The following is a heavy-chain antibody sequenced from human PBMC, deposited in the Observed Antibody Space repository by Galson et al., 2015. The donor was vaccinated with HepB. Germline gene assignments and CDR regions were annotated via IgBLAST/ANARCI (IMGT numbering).Heavy chain of an antibody. J-gene: IGHJ5*02. V-gene: IGHV4-31*03. CDR2: IYYSGGT. D-gene: IGHD6-6*01. CDR1: GDSISSGGYF. CDR3: ARVLPSIAARPIYWFDP. Sequence: TLSLTCTVSGDSISSGGYFWSWIRQHPGKGLEWIGYIYYSGGTYFNPSLKSRITISIDTSKNQFSLKLSSVTAADTAVYYCARVLPSIAARPIYWFDPWGQGTLVTVSS.